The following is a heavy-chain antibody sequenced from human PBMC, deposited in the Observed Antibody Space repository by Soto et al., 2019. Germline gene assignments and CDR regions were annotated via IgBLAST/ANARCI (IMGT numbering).Heavy chain of an antibody. CDR1: GGSISSGGYS. V-gene: IGHV4-30-2*01. D-gene: IGHD5-18*01. CDR3: ARRGDSYGSLDY. Sequence: SETLSLTCAVSGGSISSGGYSWSWIRQPPGKGLEWIGYIYHSGSTYYNPSLKSRVTISVDRSKNQFSLKLSSVTAADTAVYYCARRGDSYGSLDYWGQGTXVTVSS. J-gene: IGHJ4*02. CDR2: IYHSGST.